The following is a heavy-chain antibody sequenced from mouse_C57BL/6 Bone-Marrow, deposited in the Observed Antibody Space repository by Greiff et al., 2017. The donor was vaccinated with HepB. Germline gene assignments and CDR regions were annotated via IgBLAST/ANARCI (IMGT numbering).Heavy chain of an antibody. CDR2: IDPETGGT. CDR3: TRSDDGYYRYWFAY. CDR1: GYTFTDYE. V-gene: IGHV1-15*01. J-gene: IGHJ3*01. Sequence: QVQLQQSGAELVRPGASVTLSFKASGYTFTDYEMHWVKQTPVHGLEWIGAIDPETGGTAYNQKFKGKAILTADKSSSTAYMELRSLTAEDSAVYYCTRSDDGYYRYWFAYWGQGTLVTVSA. D-gene: IGHD2-3*01.